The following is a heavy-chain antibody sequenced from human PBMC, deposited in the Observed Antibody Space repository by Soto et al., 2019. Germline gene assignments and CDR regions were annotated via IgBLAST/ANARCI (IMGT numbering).Heavy chain of an antibody. CDR2: IYYSGST. CDR1: GGSISSGGYY. V-gene: IGHV4-31*03. D-gene: IGHD2-2*01. CDR3: ARVSVGVVVPAAMPHFDY. J-gene: IGHJ4*02. Sequence: QVQLQESGPGLVKPSQTLSLTCTVSGGSISSGGYYWSWIRQHPGKGLEWIGYIYYSGSTYYNPSLKSRVTLSVDTSKNQFSLKLSSVTAADTAVYYCARVSVGVVVPAAMPHFDYWGQGTLVTVSS.